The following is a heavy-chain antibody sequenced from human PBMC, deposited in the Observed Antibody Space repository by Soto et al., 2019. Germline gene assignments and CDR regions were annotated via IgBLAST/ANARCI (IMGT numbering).Heavy chain of an antibody. CDR1: GGFVNSDTHS. D-gene: IGHD2-2*01. V-gene: IGHV4-61*03. CDR2: IYSGGST. Sequence: QVQLQESGPGLVKPSETLSLTCTVSGGFVNSDTHSWSWIRQTPGKRLERIGFIYSGGSTKNPSLRSRVTMSVDTSKNHFSLKLRSVIVADTAVYHCARFVRSCSATTCSTRADVWGQGITVTLSS. CDR3: ARFVRSCSATTCSTRADV. J-gene: IGHJ6*02.